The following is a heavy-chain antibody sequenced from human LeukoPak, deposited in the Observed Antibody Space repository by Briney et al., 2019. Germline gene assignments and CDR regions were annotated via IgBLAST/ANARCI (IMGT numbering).Heavy chain of an antibody. CDR2: ISGSGGST. V-gene: IGHV3-23*01. D-gene: IGHD6-13*01. J-gene: IGHJ4*02. Sequence: PGGSLRLSCAASGFTFSGYWIHWVRQAPGKGLEWVSAISGSGGSTYYADSVKGRFTISRDNSKNTLYLQMNSLRAEDTAVYYCAKDRYSSSKTPRTFDYWGQGTLVTVSS. CDR1: GFTFSGYW. CDR3: AKDRYSSSKTPRTFDY.